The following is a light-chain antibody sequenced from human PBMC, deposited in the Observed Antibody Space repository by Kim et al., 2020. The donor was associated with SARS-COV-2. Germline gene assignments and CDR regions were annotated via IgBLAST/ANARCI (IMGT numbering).Light chain of an antibody. CDR1: EIGRKS. Sequence: APGKTATITCVGTEIGRKSVPWNQQKPGRAPVVVIYYDSDRPSGIPERFSGSKSGNTATLTISRVESGDEADYYCQAWDTRTDHYVFGSGTKVTVL. J-gene: IGLJ1*01. V-gene: IGLV3-21*04. CDR2: YDS. CDR3: QAWDTRTDHYV.